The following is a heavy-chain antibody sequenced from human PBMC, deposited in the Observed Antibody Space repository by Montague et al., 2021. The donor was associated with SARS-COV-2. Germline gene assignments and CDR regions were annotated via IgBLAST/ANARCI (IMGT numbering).Heavy chain of an antibody. J-gene: IGHJ2*01. Sequence: SETLSLTCTVSGGPIRSSSYYWGWIRQPPGKGLECTGSIYYSGSTYYNPSLKSRVTISVDTSKNHFSLKLSSVTAADTAVYYCARTTWLRGYFDLWGRGTLVTVSS. V-gene: IGHV4-39*07. D-gene: IGHD5-12*01. CDR2: IYYSGST. CDR3: ARTTWLRGYFDL. CDR1: GGPIRSSSYY.